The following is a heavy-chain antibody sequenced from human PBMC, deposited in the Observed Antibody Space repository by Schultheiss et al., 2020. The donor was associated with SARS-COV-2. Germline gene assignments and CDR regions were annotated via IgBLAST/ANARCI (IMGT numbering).Heavy chain of an antibody. CDR1: GFTFSSYS. V-gene: IGHV3-48*01. Sequence: GGSLRLSCAASGFTFSSYSMNWVRQAPGKGLEWVSGISWNSGSIGYADSVKSRFTISRDNSKNTLFLQMNSLRAEDTAVYYCARGGHITIFGVLIDYWGQGTLVTVSS. D-gene: IGHD3-3*01. CDR2: ISWNSGSI. CDR3: ARGGHITIFGVLIDY. J-gene: IGHJ4*02.